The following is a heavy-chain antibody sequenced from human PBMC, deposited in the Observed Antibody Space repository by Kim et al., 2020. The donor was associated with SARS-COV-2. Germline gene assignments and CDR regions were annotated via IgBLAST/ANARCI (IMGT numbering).Heavy chain of an antibody. J-gene: IGHJ6*02. Sequence: GGSLRLSCGVSGFTFSSCAMSWVRQAPGKGLEWVSAISGGGDSTYYADSVKGRFTISRDNTKNTLYLQMNSLRAEDTALYYCAKVGGGDYYYGVDVWGQGTTVTVSS. CDR1: GFTFSSCA. CDR2: ISGGGDST. V-gene: IGHV3-23*01. CDR3: AKVGGGDYYYGVDV. D-gene: IGHD2-15*01.